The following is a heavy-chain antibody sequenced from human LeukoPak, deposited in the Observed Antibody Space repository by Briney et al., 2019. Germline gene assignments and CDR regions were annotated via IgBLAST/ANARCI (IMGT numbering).Heavy chain of an antibody. CDR2: IYYSGST. D-gene: IGHD5-24*01. CDR1: GGSISSGGHY. Sequence: SETLSLTCTVSGGSISSGGHYWTWIRQHPGKGLECIGYIYYSGSTYYNPSLKSRDTISVDTSKNQFSLKLSSVTAADTAVYYCARGLRDGYNYVNYFDYWGQGTLVTVSS. CDR3: ARGLRDGYNYVNYFDY. V-gene: IGHV4-31*03. J-gene: IGHJ4*02.